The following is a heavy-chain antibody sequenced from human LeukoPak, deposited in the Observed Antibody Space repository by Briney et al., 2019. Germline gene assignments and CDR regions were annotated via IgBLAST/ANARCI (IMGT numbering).Heavy chain of an antibody. J-gene: IGHJ5*02. Sequence: ASVKVSCKASGHTFTGYYMHWVRQAPGQGLEWMGWINPNSGGTNYAQKFQGRVTMTRDTSISTAYMELSRLRSDDTAVYYCARDCSGWLSWFDPWGQGTLVTVSS. D-gene: IGHD6-19*01. V-gene: IGHV1-2*02. CDR1: GHTFTGYY. CDR3: ARDCSGWLSWFDP. CDR2: INPNSGGT.